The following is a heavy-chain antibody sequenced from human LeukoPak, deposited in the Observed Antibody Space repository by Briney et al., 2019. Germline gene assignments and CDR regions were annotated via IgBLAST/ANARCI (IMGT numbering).Heavy chain of an antibody. V-gene: IGHV3-30*18. CDR3: AKEQRGYCSSTSCYGPSFDY. D-gene: IGHD2-2*01. CDR1: GFTFSSYG. J-gene: IGHJ4*02. Sequence: GGSLRLSCAASGFTFSSYGMHWVRQAPGKGLEWVAVISYDGSNKYYADSVKGRFTISRDNSKNTLYLQMNSLRAEDTAVYYCAKEQRGYCSSTSCYGPSFDYWGQGTLVTVSS. CDR2: ISYDGSNK.